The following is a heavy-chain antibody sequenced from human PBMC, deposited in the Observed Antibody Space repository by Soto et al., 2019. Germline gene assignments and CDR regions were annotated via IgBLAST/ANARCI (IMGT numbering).Heavy chain of an antibody. CDR2: ISYDGSNK. Sequence: PGGSLRLSCAASGFTFSSYAMHWVRQAPGKGLEWVAVISYDGSNKYYADSVKGRFTIYRDNSKNTLYLQMNSLRAEDTAVYYCARDLWGYCGTDCYPLDVWGQGTTVTVS. D-gene: IGHD2-21*02. CDR1: GFTFSSYA. V-gene: IGHV3-30-3*01. J-gene: IGHJ6*02. CDR3: ARDLWGYCGTDCYPLDV.